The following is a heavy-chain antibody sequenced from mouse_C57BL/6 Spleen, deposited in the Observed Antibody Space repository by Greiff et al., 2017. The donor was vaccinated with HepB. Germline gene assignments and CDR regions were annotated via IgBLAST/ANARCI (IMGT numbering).Heavy chain of an antibody. CDR3: ARHYIKTMDY. CDR2: ISGGGGNT. Sequence: EVKVEESGGGLVKPGGSLKLSCAASGFTFSSYTMSWVRQTPEKRLEWVATISGGGGNTYYPDSVKGRFTISRDNAKNTLYLQMSSLRSEDTALYYCARHYIKTMDYWGQGTSVTVSS. J-gene: IGHJ4*01. D-gene: IGHD1-1*01. V-gene: IGHV5-9*01. CDR1: GFTFSSYT.